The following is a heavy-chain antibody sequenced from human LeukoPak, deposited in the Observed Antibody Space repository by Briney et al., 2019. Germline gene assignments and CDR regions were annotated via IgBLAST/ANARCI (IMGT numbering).Heavy chain of an antibody. CDR1: GFTFTNYA. CDR2: ISNSGETT. Sequence: GGSLRLSCAASGFTFTNYAMSWVRQAPGKGLDFVSSISNSGETTNYADSVKGRFTISRDNSKNTLYLQMNSQRAEDTAVYYCAKGGPYSSSWGGKFDHWGQGPLVTVSS. CDR3: AKGGPYSSSWGGKFDH. J-gene: IGHJ4*02. D-gene: IGHD6-13*01. V-gene: IGHV3-23*01.